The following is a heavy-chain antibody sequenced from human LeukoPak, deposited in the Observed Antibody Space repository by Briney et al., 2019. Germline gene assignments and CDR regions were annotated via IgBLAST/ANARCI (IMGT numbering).Heavy chain of an antibody. V-gene: IGHV4-34*01. Sequence: SETLSLTCAVYGGSFSGYYWSWIRQPPGKGLEWIGEINHSGSTNYNPSHKSRVTISVDTSKNQFSLKLSSVTAADTAVYYCASSGSHHYWGQGTLVTVSS. J-gene: IGHJ4*02. CDR2: INHSGST. D-gene: IGHD1-26*01. CDR3: ASSGSHHY. CDR1: GGSFSGYY.